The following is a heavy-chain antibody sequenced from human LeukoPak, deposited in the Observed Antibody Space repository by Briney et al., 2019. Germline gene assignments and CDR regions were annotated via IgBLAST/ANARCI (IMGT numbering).Heavy chain of an antibody. V-gene: IGHV3-64*01. J-gene: IGHJ4*02. CDR1: GFTVSTYT. D-gene: IGHD6-13*01. CDR3: AREGSPGTYDY. Sequence: GGSLRLSCAASGFTVSTYTMHWVRQAPGKGLESVSAIGSDGGSTYYANSVKGRFTISRDSSKNTLYLQMDSLRAEDMAVYYCAREGSPGTYDYWGQGTLVTVSP. CDR2: IGSDGGST.